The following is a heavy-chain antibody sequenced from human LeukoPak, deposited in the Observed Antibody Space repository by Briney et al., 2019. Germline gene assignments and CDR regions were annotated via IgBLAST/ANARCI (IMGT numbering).Heavy chain of an antibody. CDR1: GVPLSHYA. CDR3: AKVPEDH. J-gene: IGHJ4*02. CDR2: ISFDGTNK. V-gene: IGHV3-30*04. Sequence: PGGSLRLSCTASGVPLSHYAMHWVRQAPGRGLEWVAVISFDGTNKYYGDSVEGRFSVSRDNSKNTLYLQMNSLRAEDTAVYYCAKVPEDHWGQGTLVTVSS.